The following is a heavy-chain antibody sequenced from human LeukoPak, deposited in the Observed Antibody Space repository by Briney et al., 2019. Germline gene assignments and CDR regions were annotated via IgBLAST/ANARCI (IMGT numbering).Heavy chain of an antibody. CDR2: ISGTGGST. V-gene: IGHV3-23*01. CDR3: AKFHPRGSKECFDY. D-gene: IGHD1-26*01. Sequence: GGSLRLSCAASGFSVSSSYMYWVRQAPGRGLEWVSSISGTGGSTHYADSVKGRFTISRDNSKNTLYLQMNSLRAEDTAVYYCAKFHPRGSKECFDYWGQGTLVTVSS. J-gene: IGHJ4*02. CDR1: GFSVSSSY.